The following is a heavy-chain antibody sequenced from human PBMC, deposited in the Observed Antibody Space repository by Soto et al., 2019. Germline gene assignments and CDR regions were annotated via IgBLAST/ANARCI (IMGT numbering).Heavy chain of an antibody. CDR3: AEALRFSSNFCCYMAI. J-gene: IGHJ6*03. CDR2: LGGNGVTT. Sequence: EVQLLESGGGLVQPGGSLRLSCVVSGFTFGSYAMSWVRQAPEKGPEWVAILGGNGVTTYYADSVKGRFTISGDKSKKTMLLQMISMRAVDTGVYYCAEALRFSSNFCCYMAILSRGTSVTVS. V-gene: IGHV3-23*01. CDR1: GFTFGSYA. D-gene: IGHD3-16*01.